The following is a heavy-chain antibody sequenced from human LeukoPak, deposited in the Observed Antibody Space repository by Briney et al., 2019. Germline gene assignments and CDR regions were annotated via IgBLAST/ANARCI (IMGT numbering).Heavy chain of an antibody. V-gene: IGHV4-31*03. CDR2: IYYSGST. CDR1: GGSISSGGYY. CDR3: AREGGTYDSSETRFDP. D-gene: IGHD3-22*01. J-gene: IGHJ5*02. Sequence: SETLSLTCTVSGGSISSGGYYWSWIRQHPGKGLEWIGYIYYSGSTYYNPSLKSRVTISVDTSKNQFSLKLSSVTAADTAVHYCAREGGTYDSSETRFDPWGQGTLVTVSS.